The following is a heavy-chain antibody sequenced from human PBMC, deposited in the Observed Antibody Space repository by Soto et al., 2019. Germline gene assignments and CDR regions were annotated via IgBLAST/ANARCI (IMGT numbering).Heavy chain of an antibody. V-gene: IGHV1-69*13. D-gene: IGHD3-22*01. J-gene: IGHJ5*02. Sequence: SVKASCEARGGTLRSIGISWVRQATEQGREWLGGIIPIVHTASYAQTFRGRVTITADESTTTAYMELSSLRSEDTAVYYCAMITMIHSFDPWGQGTLLTVSS. CDR3: AMITMIHSFDP. CDR1: GGTLRSIG. CDR2: IIPIVHTA.